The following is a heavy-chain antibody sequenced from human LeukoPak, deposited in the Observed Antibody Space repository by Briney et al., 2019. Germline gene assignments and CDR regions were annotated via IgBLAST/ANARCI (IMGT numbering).Heavy chain of an antibody. J-gene: IGHJ4*02. CDR2: ISYDGSNK. Sequence: PGGSLRLSCAASGFTFSSYGMHWVRQAPGKGLEWVALISYDGSNKYYAGSVKGRFTISRDISKNTLYMHMNSLRAEDTAVYSCAKEDVGGWYGIDYWGQGTLVIASS. D-gene: IGHD6-19*01. V-gene: IGHV3-30*18. CDR3: AKEDVGGWYGIDY. CDR1: GFTFSSYG.